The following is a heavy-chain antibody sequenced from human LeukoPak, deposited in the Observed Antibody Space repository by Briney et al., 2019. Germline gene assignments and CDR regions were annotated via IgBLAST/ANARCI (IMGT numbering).Heavy chain of an antibody. J-gene: IGHJ3*02. Sequence: SETLSLTCAVSGGSISSGGYSWSWIRQPPGKGLEWIGYIYHSGSTYYNPSLKSRVTMSVDTSKNQFSLKLSSVTAADTAVYYCAREGPYRAAFDIWGQGTMVTVSS. V-gene: IGHV4-30-2*01. CDR2: IYHSGST. CDR3: AREGPYRAAFDI. CDR1: GGSISSGGYS.